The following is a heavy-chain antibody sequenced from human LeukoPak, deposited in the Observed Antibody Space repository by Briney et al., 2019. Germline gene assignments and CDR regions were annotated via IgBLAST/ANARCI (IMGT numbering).Heavy chain of an antibody. J-gene: IGHJ3*02. CDR3: ARVRDGYNDAYDI. Sequence: SVKVSCKASGGTFSSYAISWVRQAPGQGLEWMGGIIPISGTANYAQKFQGRVTMTRDTSTSTVYMELSSLKSEDTAVYYCARVRDGYNDAYDIWGQGTMVTVSS. CDR2: IIPISGTA. CDR1: GGTFSSYA. D-gene: IGHD5-24*01. V-gene: IGHV1-69*05.